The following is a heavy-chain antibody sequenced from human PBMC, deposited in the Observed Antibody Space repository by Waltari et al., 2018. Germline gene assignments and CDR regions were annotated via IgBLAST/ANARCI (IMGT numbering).Heavy chain of an antibody. CDR1: GGSVRSGDHY. D-gene: IGHD2-8*01. V-gene: IGHV4-39*01. CDR2: IYYVAST. CDR3: AEALGYCTTSNNCHNWFDS. Sequence: QLHLQESGPRLVKPSETLSLTCTVSGGSVRSGDHYWGWIRQSPGKGLEWIGNIYYVASTYYNPSLKSRVTISLDMSKNQFSLQLSSVTAADTAVYYCAEALGYCTTSNNCHNWFDSWGQGTLVTVSS. J-gene: IGHJ5*01.